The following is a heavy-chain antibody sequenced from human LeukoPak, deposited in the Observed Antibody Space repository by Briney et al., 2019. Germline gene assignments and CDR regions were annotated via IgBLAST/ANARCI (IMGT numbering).Heavy chain of an antibody. D-gene: IGHD3-22*01. CDR2: IYHSGST. V-gene: IGHV4-30-2*01. J-gene: IGHJ3*02. CDR3: ASTPIYYDSSGYDDAFDI. Sequence: SETLSLTCTVSDGSISSGDFYWSWIRQPPGQGLEWMGYIYHSGSTYYNPSLKSRATISVDRSKNQFSLRLSSVTVADTAVYYCASTPIYYDSSGYDDAFDIWGQGTMVTVSS. CDR1: DGSISSGDFY.